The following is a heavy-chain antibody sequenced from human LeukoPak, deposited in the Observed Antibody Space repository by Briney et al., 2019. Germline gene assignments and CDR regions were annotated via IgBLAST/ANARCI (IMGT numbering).Heavy chain of an antibody. Sequence: GESLKISCKVSGYSFISYSIGWVRQMPDKSLETLGMIYPGDSDTRYSPSFQGLVTLSVDKSITTAYLQWSSLKASDTAVYYCARIDYAGNPFDNWGPGTLVTVSS. D-gene: IGHD4-23*01. CDR1: GYSFISYS. V-gene: IGHV5-51*01. J-gene: IGHJ4*02. CDR3: ARIDYAGNPFDN. CDR2: IYPGDSDT.